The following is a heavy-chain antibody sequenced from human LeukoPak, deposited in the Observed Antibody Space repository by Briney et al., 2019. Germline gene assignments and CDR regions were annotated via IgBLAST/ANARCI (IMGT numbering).Heavy chain of an antibody. V-gene: IGHV1-46*01. D-gene: IGHD4-17*01. Sequence: ASVKVTCKASGYTFTSYFMHWVRQAPGQGLDWMGIINPSGGSTSYAQKFQGRVTMTRDTSTSTVYMELSSLRPEDTAVYYCARDSADYGDYDYWGQGTLVTVSS. CDR1: GYTFTSYF. CDR2: INPSGGST. CDR3: ARDSADYGDYDY. J-gene: IGHJ4*02.